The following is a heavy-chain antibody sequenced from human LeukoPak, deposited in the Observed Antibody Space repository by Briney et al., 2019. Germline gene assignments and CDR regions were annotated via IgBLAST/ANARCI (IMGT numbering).Heavy chain of an antibody. CDR2: INPSGGST. J-gene: IGHJ5*02. CDR3: ARVVGSSGWPGNNWFDP. CDR1: GYTFTSYY. V-gene: IGHV1-46*01. Sequence: ASVKVSCKASGYTFTSYYMHWVRQAPGQGLEWMGIINPSGGSTSYAQKFQGRVTMTRDTSTTTVYMELSSLRSEATAVYYCARVVGSSGWPGNNWFDPWGQGTLVTVSS. D-gene: IGHD6-19*01.